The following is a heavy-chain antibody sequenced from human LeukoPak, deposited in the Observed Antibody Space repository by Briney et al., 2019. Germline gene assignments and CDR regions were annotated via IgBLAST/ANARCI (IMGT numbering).Heavy chain of an antibody. Sequence: GGSPRLSCAASGFTFSSYSMNWVRQAPGKGLEWVSSISSSSSYIYYADSVKGRFTISRDNAKNSLYLQMNSLRAEDTAVYYCARVERWLQLGIDYWGQGTLVTVSS. D-gene: IGHD5-24*01. V-gene: IGHV3-21*01. CDR3: ARVERWLQLGIDY. J-gene: IGHJ4*02. CDR1: GFTFSSYS. CDR2: ISSSSSYI.